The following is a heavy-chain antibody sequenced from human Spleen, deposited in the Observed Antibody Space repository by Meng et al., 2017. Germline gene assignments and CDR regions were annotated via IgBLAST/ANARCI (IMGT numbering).Heavy chain of an antibody. Sequence: ASVKVSCKASGYTFTSYDINWVRQATGQGLEWMGWMNPNSGNTGYAQKFQGRVTMTTDTSTSTAYMELRSLRSDDTAVYYCARDLDSSGYYRYFDYWGQGTLVTVSS. D-gene: IGHD3-22*01. CDR2: MNPNSGNT. CDR3: ARDLDSSGYYRYFDY. CDR1: GYTFTSYD. J-gene: IGHJ4*02. V-gene: IGHV1-8*01.